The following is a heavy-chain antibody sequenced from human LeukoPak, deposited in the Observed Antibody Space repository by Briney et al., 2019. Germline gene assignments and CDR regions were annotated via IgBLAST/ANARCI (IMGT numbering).Heavy chain of an antibody. CDR2: IYHSGST. CDR3: ARDGKGREYYGSGSFNWFDP. D-gene: IGHD3-10*01. V-gene: IGHV4-30-2*01. J-gene: IGHJ5*02. CDR1: GGSISSGGYY. Sequence: PSETLSLTCTVSGGSISSGGYYWSWIRQPPGTGLEWIGYIYHSGSTYYNPSLKSRVTISVDRSKNQFSLKLSSVTAADTAVYYCARDGKGREYYGSGSFNWFDPWGQGTLVTVSS.